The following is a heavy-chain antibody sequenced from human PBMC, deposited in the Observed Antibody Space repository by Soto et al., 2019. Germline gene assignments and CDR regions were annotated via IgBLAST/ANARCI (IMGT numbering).Heavy chain of an antibody. CDR1: GSTFSSYA. J-gene: IGHJ6*02. CDR2: ISGSGDST. D-gene: IGHD2-21*02. CDR3: AKGLIAYCGGDCPRPYYYGMDV. Sequence: GGSLRLSCAASGSTFSSYAMSWVRQAPGKGLEWVSVISGSGDSTYYADSVKGRFTISRDNSKNTLYVQMNSLRAEDTAVYYCAKGLIAYCGGDCPRPYYYGMDVWGQGTTVTVSS. V-gene: IGHV3-23*01.